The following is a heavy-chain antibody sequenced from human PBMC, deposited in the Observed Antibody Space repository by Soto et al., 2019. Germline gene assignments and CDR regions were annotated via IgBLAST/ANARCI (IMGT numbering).Heavy chain of an antibody. J-gene: IGHJ5*02. Sequence: GASVKVSCKVSGYTLTELSMHWVRQAHGKGLEWMGGFDPEDGETIYAQKFQGRVTMTEDTSTDTAYMELSSLRSEDTAVYYCATVNYSNYPNWFDPWGQGTLVTVSS. CDR2: FDPEDGET. D-gene: IGHD4-4*01. CDR1: GYTLTELS. CDR3: ATVNYSNYPNWFDP. V-gene: IGHV1-24*01.